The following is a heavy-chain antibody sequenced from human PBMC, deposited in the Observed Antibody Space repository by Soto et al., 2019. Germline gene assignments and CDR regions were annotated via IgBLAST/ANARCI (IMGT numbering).Heavy chain of an antibody. CDR2: IYWNDDK. Sequence: SGPTLVNPTQTLTLTCIFPGFSLRTSGVGVGWIRQPPGKALEWLGFIYWNDDKRYSPSLKSRLTITKDTSKNQVVLTMTNMDPVDTATYYCAKSGSSGWYGWCDPWGQGTLVTVSS. J-gene: IGHJ5*02. D-gene: IGHD6-19*01. CDR3: AKSGSSGWYGWCDP. CDR1: GFSLRTSGVG. V-gene: IGHV2-5*01.